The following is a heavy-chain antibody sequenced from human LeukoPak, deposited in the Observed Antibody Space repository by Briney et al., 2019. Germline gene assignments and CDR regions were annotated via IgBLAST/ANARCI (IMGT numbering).Heavy chain of an antibody. CDR3: AKYRVPNDYYYYGMDV. J-gene: IGHJ6*02. V-gene: IGHV3-23*01. CDR2: ISGSGVST. D-gene: IGHD3-10*01. Sequence: GGSLRLSCTASGFTFSTYAMNWVRQAPGKGLEWVSGISGSGVSTYYADSVKGRFTISRDNSKNTLYLQMNSLRAEDTAVYYCAKYRVPNDYYYYGMDVWGQGTTVTVSS. CDR1: GFTFSTYA.